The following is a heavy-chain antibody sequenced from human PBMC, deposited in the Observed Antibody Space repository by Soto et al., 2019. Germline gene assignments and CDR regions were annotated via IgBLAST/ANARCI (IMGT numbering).Heavy chain of an antibody. D-gene: IGHD3-22*01. J-gene: IGHJ1*01. CDR3: ARDLYYDSRGYTYFQH. Sequence: GASVKVSCKASGYIFTNYGISWVRQAPGQGLEWMGWISTYNGNTNYAQKLQGRVTMTTDISTSTAYMELRSLRSDDTAVYYCARDLYYDSRGYTYFQHWGQGTLVTVSS. V-gene: IGHV1-18*01. CDR1: GYIFTNYG. CDR2: ISTYNGNT.